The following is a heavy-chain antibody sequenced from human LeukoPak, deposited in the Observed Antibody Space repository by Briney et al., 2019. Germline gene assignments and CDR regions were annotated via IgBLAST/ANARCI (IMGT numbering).Heavy chain of an antibody. CDR1: GFTFSTYN. D-gene: IGHD2-2*01. Sequence: GGSLRLSCAASGFTFSTYNMNWVRQAPGKGLEWVSYISSSSSTIIYADSVEGRFTISRDNAKNSLYLQMNSLRAEDTAVYNCARTTGTSSDDFDYWGQGTLVTVSS. CDR3: ARTTGTSSDDFDY. CDR2: ISSSSSTI. J-gene: IGHJ4*02. V-gene: IGHV3-48*04.